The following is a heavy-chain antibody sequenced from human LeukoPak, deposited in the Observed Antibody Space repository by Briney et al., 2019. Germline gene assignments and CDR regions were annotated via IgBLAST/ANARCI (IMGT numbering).Heavy chain of an antibody. CDR1: GGSISSYY. Sequence: SETLSLTCTVSGGSISSYYWSWIRQPPGKGLEWMGYIYYSGSTNYNPSLKSRVTISVDTSKNQFSLKLSSVTAADTAVYYCARDPSDFWSKAWFDPWGQGTLVTVSS. J-gene: IGHJ5*02. V-gene: IGHV4-59*01. CDR2: IYYSGST. CDR3: ARDPSDFWSKAWFDP. D-gene: IGHD3-3*01.